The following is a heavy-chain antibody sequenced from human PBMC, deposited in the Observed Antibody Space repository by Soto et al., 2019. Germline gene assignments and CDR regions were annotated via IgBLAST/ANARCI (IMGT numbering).Heavy chain of an antibody. Sequence: EVQLVETGGGLTQPGGSLRLSCSASGFVVTDNYMTWVRQAPGKGLEWVSVIYNTGTTYYADSVKGRFTMSWDISKNALDLQMNNLTIDDSAVYFCASETHGYSNGWSIWGHGTIVTVSS. CDR3: ASETHGYSNGWSI. D-gene: IGHD6-19*01. CDR1: GFVVTDNY. CDR2: IYNTGTT. V-gene: IGHV3-53*02. J-gene: IGHJ3*02.